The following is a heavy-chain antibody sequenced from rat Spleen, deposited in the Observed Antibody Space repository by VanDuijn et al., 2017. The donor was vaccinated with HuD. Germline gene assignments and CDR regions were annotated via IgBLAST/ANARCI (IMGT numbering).Heavy chain of an antibody. CDR2: IIYEGSST. V-gene: IGHV5S10*01. CDR3: ATSPYYWYFDF. CDR1: GFTFSDYN. Sequence: EVQLVESGGDLVQPGRSLELSCAASGFTFSDYNMAWVRQAPNKGLAWVPTIIYEGSSTYYGDSVKGRFTISRDNAESTLYLQMNSLRSEDTATYYCATSPYYWYFDFWGQGVMVTVSS. J-gene: IGHJ1*01.